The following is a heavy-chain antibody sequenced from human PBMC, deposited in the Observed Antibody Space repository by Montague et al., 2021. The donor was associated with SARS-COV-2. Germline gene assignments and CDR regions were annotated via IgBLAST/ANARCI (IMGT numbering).Heavy chain of an antibody. J-gene: IGHJ4*02. CDR1: GFTFSSSA. Sequence: SLRLSCAASGFTFSSSAMSWVRQAPGKGLEWVSTISGGGVSTYYADSVKGRFTISRDNSKNTLYLQMNSLRAEDTAVYYCARAPPISAVSSPRRNQFSFDSWGQGTLVTVSS. D-gene: IGHD2-2*01. V-gene: IGHV3-23*01. CDR3: ARAPPISAVSSPRRNQFSFDS. CDR2: ISGGGVST.